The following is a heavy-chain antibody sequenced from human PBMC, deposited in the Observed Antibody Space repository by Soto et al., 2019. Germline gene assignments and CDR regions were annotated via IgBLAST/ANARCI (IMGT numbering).Heavy chain of an antibody. D-gene: IGHD3-10*01. V-gene: IGHV4-59*01. CDR2: IYYSGTT. J-gene: IGHJ4*02. Sequence: SETLSLTCTVSGGSISSYYWSWIRQPPGKGLEWIGYIYYSGTTSYNPSLNSRVTISVDTSKNQFSLKLNSVTAADTAVYYCARESYYGSGATVVGYWGLGTLVTVSS. CDR3: ARESYYGSGATVVGY. CDR1: GGSISSYY.